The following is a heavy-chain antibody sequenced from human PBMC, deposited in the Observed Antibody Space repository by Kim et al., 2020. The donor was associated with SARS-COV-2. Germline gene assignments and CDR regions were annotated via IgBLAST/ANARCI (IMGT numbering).Heavy chain of an antibody. Sequence: GGSLRLSCAASGFPFSSFWMHWVRQVPGKGLEWVSRSNSDGSTTNYADSVKGRFTMSRDNAQKTMYLQMNSLRGEDSAVYYCATHRGGWIDAFDIWGQGTVVAVSS. D-gene: IGHD6-19*01. CDR2: SNSDGSTT. CDR1: GFPFSSFW. CDR3: ATHRGGWIDAFDI. V-gene: IGHV3-74*01. J-gene: IGHJ3*02.